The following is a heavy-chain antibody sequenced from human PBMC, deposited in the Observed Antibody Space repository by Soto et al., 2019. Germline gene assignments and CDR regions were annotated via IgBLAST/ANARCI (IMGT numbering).Heavy chain of an antibody. CDR1: GYNFATDW. CDR2: IYPADSDT. CDR3: ARQIYDSDTGPNFQYYFDS. J-gene: IGHJ4*02. V-gene: IGHV5-51*01. D-gene: IGHD3-22*01. Sequence: PGESLKISCKGSGYNFATDWIGWVRQMPGKGLECMGIIYPADSDTRYSPSFQGQVTISAGKSISTAYLQWSSLKASDTAMYYCARQIYDSDTGPNFQYYFDSWGQGTPVTVSS.